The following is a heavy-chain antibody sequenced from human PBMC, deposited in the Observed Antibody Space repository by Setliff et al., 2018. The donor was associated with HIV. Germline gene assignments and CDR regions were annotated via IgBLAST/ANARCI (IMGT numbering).Heavy chain of an antibody. CDR3: ARDQIVDYNFWSGYYTGEFPVQDYYMDV. CDR1: GDTFSSYA. Sequence: GASVKVSCKASGDTFSSYAISWVRQAPGQGLEWMGGIIPIFGTANYAQKFQGRVTITTDESTSTAYMELSSLRSEDTAVYYCARDQIVDYNFWSGYYTGEFPVQDYYMDVWGKGTTVTVSS. J-gene: IGHJ6*03. V-gene: IGHV1-69*05. D-gene: IGHD3-3*01. CDR2: IIPIFGTA.